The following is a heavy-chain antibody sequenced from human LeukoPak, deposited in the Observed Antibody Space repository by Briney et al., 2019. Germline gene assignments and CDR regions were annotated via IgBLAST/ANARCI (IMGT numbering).Heavy chain of an antibody. CDR2: IYYNASP. D-gene: IGHD2-2*01. CDR1: AGSISSGYHY. V-gene: IGHV4-31*02. CDR3: ARYIVVVPAAIKHWYFDL. Sequence: SQTLSLTCTVSAGSISSGYHYWSWLRQHPGKGLEWIVYIYYNASPCSNPSLKSRLTISVDTSKNQFSLKLSSVTAADTAVYYCARYIVVVPAAIKHWYFDLWGRGTLVTVSS. J-gene: IGHJ2*01.